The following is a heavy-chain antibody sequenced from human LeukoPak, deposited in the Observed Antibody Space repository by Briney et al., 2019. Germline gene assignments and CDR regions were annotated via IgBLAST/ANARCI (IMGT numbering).Heavy chain of an antibody. J-gene: IGHJ1*01. CDR3: ARGYSSGWYPGQH. D-gene: IGHD6-19*01. V-gene: IGHV3-9*01. CDR1: GFTYDDYA. CDR2: ISWNSGSI. Sequence: PGGSLRLSCAASGFTYDDYAMHWVRHAPGKGLEWVSGISWNSGSIGYADSVKGRFTISRDNAKNSLYLQMNSLRAEDTALYYCARGYSSGWYPGQHWGQGTLVTVSS.